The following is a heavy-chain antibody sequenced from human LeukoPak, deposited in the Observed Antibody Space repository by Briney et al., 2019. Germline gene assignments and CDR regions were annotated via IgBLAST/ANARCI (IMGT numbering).Heavy chain of an antibody. CDR1: GGSISSYY. J-gene: IGHJ4*02. CDR2: IYYSGST. CDR3: ARMAEDSTVFDY. V-gene: IGHV4-59*01. D-gene: IGHD4-11*01. Sequence: TSETLSLTCTVSGGSISSYYWSWIRQPPGQGLEWIGYIYYSGSTNYNPSLKSRVAISVDTSKNQFSLRLTSVTAADTAVYYCARMAEDSTVFDYWGQGTLVTVSS.